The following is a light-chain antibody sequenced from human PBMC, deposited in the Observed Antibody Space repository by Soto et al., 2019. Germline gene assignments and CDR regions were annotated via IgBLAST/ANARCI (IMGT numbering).Light chain of an antibody. J-gene: IGKJ5*01. CDR1: QSVGSIY. CDR2: GAS. Sequence: DIFLTQSAGTLSWSPGERATLSCRASQSVGSIYLAWYQQKHGQAPRLLIHGASNRASGIPDRFSGSGYETHFNLTISRLETGDFAVYYCQHFGGTTFTFGQGTRLEIK. CDR3: QHFGGTTFT. V-gene: IGKV3-20*01.